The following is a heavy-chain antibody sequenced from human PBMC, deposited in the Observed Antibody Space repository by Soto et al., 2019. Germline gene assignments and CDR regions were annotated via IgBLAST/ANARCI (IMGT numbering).Heavy chain of an antibody. CDR2: ISGSGGST. J-gene: IGHJ4*02. CDR3: AKEARYHNSGFYFLVYYLDY. V-gene: IGHV3-23*01. Sequence: VWSLILSCAASGFTFSSYAMSWVRQAPGKGLEWVSAISGSGGSTYYADSVKVRFTISRDNSKNTLYLQMNSLRAEDTAVYYCAKEARYHNSGFYFLVYYLDYWGQGTLVTVSS. D-gene: IGHD3-22*01. CDR1: GFTFSSYA.